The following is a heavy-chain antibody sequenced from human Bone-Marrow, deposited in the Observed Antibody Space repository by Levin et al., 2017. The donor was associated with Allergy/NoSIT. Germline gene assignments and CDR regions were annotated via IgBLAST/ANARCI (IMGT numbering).Heavy chain of an antibody. Sequence: GGSLRLSCAASGFTFSSYSMNWVRQAPGKGLEWVSSISSSSSYIYYADSVKGRFTISRDNAKNSLYLQMNSLRAEDTAVYYCARANVNHAAAGTTIDYWGQGTLVTVSS. CDR1: GFTFSSYS. D-gene: IGHD6-13*01. V-gene: IGHV3-21*01. CDR2: ISSSSSYI. CDR3: ARANVNHAAAGTTIDY. J-gene: IGHJ4*02.